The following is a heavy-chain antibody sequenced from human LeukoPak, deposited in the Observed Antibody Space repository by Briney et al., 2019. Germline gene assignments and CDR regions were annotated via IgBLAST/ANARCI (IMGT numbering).Heavy chain of an antibody. J-gene: IGHJ6*04. CDR1: VFTLSNYA. D-gene: IGHD6-13*01. V-gene: IGHV3-21*01. CDR3: ARGIGLPAGHYSSYFGMDV. CDR2: ISGDTNYI. Sequence: GGSLRLSCVVSVFTLSNYAMNWVRQAPGKGLEWVSCISGDTNYIYYADSVKGRFTISRDDAKNSLFLQIHSLRADDTAVYYCARGIGLPAGHYSSYFGMDVWGTGTMVAVSS.